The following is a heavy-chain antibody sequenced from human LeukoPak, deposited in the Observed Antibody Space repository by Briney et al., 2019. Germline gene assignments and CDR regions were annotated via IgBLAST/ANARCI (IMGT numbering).Heavy chain of an antibody. CDR1: GFTFSSYD. CDR2: ISDSGTRT. D-gene: IGHD6-19*01. CDR3: AKDSRRTSGWYYFDY. V-gene: IGHV3-23*01. J-gene: IGHJ4*02. Sequence: PGGSLRLSCAASGFTFSSYDMGWVRQAPGKGLEWVSAISDSGTRTYYADSVKGRFTISRDNFKNTLYLQMHSLRAGDTAVYYCAKDSRRTSGWYYFDYWGQGTQVTVSS.